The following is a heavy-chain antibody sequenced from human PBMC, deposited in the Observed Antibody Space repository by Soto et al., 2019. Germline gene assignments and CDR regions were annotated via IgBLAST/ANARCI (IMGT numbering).Heavy chain of an antibody. CDR1: GGSISGGGDY. CDR3: ARGLTMLRGVMDS. D-gene: IGHD3-10*01. CDR2: IYYNGAA. J-gene: IGHJ4*02. V-gene: IGHV4-31*03. Sequence: PSETLSLTCTVSGGSISGGGDYGTWIRHRPGKGLEWIGYIYYNGAAYYNPSLKSRLTLSVDTAKSQFSLKLTSVTTADTAVYFCARGLTMLRGVMDSWGQGTLVTVSS.